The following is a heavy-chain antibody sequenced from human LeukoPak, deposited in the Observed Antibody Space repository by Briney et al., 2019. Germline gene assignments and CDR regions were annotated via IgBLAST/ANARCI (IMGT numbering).Heavy chain of an antibody. J-gene: IGHJ4*02. CDR1: GGSISSSSYY. CDR2: IYYSGST. CDR3: ARDMKHGAARYLDY. D-gene: IGHD6-6*01. Sequence: SETLSLTCTVSGGSISSSSYYWGWIRQPPGKGLEWIGSIYYSGSTYYNPSLKSRVTMSVDTSKNQFSLKLSSVAAADTAVYYCARDMKHGAARYLDYRGQGTLVTVSS. V-gene: IGHV4-39*07.